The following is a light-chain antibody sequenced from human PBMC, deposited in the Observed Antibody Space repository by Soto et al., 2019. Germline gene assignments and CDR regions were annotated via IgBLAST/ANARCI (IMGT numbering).Light chain of an antibody. J-gene: IGLJ1*01. CDR1: SSNIGKSH. CDR2: DTY. V-gene: IGLV1-51*01. CDR3: ATWDDSLSAAV. Sequence: QSVLTQPPSVSAAPGQTVTISCSGSSSNIGKSHVSWYQHLPGTTPKLLIYDTYKRPSGIPDRLYGSKSGTAATLDITGLQTGDEADYYCATWDDSLSAAVFGPGTKVTVL.